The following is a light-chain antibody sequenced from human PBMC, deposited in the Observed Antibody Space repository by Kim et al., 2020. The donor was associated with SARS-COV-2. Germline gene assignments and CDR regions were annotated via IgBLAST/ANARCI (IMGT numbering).Light chain of an antibody. CDR1: NIESQS. V-gene: IGLV3-21*04. CDR3: QLWHTSSDHLWV. CDR2: YDS. Sequence: SYELTQPPSVSVAPGKTARITCGGNNIESQSVHWYQQKPGQAPALVISYDSDWPSGIPERFSGSNSGNTATLTITRVEAGDEADYYCQLWHTSSDHLWVFGGGTQLTVL. J-gene: IGLJ3*02.